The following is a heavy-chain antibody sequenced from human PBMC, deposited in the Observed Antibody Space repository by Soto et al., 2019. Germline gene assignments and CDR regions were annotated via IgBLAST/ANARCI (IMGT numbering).Heavy chain of an antibody. D-gene: IGHD1-26*01. CDR1: GDSVSSNSAA. J-gene: IGHJ4*02. CDR3: ARGEQYSGRIFDY. V-gene: IGHV6-1*01. CDR2: TYYRSKWYN. Sequence: QVQLQQSGPGLVKPSQTLSVTCGISGDSVSSNSAAWNWLRQSPSRGLEWLGRTYYRSKWYNDYAVTVESRITINPDTSKTHFFLQLNFVTPEDTAVYFCARGEQYSGRIFDYWGQGTLVTVSS.